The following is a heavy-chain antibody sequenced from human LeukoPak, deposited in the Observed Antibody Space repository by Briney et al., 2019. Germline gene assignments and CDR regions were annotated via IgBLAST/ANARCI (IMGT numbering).Heavy chain of an antibody. Sequence: GGSLRLSFAASGFSFSKYWMHWVRQTPGEGLVWVARYKEAGTYTSYADSVKRRFTISRDNARNTVFLQMNSLRAEDTAVYYCARDFDMGITPGDDFDFWGQGTLATVSS. V-gene: IGHV3-74*01. D-gene: IGHD3-9*01. J-gene: IGHJ4*02. CDR1: GFSFSKYW. CDR3: ARDFDMGITPGDDFDF. CDR2: YKEAGTYT.